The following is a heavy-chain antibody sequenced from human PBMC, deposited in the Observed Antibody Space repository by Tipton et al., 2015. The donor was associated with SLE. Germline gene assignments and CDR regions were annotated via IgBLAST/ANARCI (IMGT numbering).Heavy chain of an antibody. V-gene: IGHV3-30*19. CDR1: RFTFSDYG. CDR2: IGPDGSER. Sequence: SLRLSCVASRFTFSDYGMHWVRQAPGKGLEWVAVIGPDGSERYFTDSVRGRFTISRDNSKNTLSLQMNTLRAEDTAIYYCARNVPGPVRFFDYWGQGILVTVSS. J-gene: IGHJ4*02. CDR3: ARNVPGPVRFFDY. D-gene: IGHD3-10*02.